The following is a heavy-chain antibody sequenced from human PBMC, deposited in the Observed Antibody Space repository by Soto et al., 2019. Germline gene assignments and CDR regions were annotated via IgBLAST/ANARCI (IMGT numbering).Heavy chain of an antibody. CDR3: VKDHDEDFGYDLDYFNY. J-gene: IGHJ4*02. CDR1: GGSFSGYY. V-gene: IGHV4-34*01. CDR2: INHSGST. D-gene: IGHD5-12*01. Sequence: SETLSLTCAVYGGSFSGYYWTWIRQPPGTGLEWIGEINHSGSTNYNPSLKSRVTISVDTSKNQFSLKLTSVTAADTAFYYCVKDHDEDFGYDLDYFNYWGQGTLVTVSS.